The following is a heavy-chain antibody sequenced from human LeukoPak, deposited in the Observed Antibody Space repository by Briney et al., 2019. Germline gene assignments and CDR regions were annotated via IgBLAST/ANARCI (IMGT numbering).Heavy chain of an antibody. Sequence: QSGGSLRLSCAASGFTVSSNFMSWVRQAPGKGLEWVSVIYSGGSTYYADSVKGRFTISRDNSKNTLYLQMNSLRAEDTAVYYCAIWFGELSGSWGQGTLVTVSS. CDR3: AIWFGELSGS. CDR1: GFTVSSNF. J-gene: IGHJ5*02. V-gene: IGHV3-53*01. D-gene: IGHD3-10*01. CDR2: IYSGGST.